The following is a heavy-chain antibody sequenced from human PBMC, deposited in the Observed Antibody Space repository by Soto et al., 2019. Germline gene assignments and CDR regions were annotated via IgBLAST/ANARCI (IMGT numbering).Heavy chain of an antibody. CDR1: GGSISSSNW. Sequence: QVQLQKSGPGLVKPSGTLSLTCAVSGGSISSSNWWSWVRQPPGKGLEWIGEIYHTGTTNYNSSLKSRVTISLDKSQNQFSLKLRSVTAADTAVYYCARALHSGDAFDIWGQGTMVTVSS. V-gene: IGHV4-4*02. CDR2: IYHTGTT. J-gene: IGHJ3*02. CDR3: ARALHSGDAFDI.